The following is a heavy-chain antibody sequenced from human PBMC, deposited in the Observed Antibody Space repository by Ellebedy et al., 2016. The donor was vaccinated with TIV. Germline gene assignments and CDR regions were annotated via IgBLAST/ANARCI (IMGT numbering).Heavy chain of an antibody. D-gene: IGHD3-22*01. CDR2: INPNSGGT. CDR1: GYTFTGYY. J-gene: IGHJ5*02. Sequence: ASVKVSCXASGYTFTGYYMHWVRQAPGQGLEWMGWINPNSGGTNYAQKFQGWVTMTRDTSISTAYMELSRLRSDDTAVYYCARMQTYYYDSSGYYPKGFWFDPWGQGTLVTVSS. CDR3: ARMQTYYYDSSGYYPKGFWFDP. V-gene: IGHV1-2*04.